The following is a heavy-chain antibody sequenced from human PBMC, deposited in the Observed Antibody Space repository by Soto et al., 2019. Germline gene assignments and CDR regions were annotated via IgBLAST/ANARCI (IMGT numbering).Heavy chain of an antibody. CDR3: ARDLWGYCGTDCYPLDV. D-gene: IGHD2-21*02. J-gene: IGHJ6*02. CDR1: GGSISGYY. V-gene: IGHV4-59*01. CDR2: MYNTGST. Sequence: PSETLSLTCTVSGGSISGYYWSWIRQPPGKGLECIGYMYNTGSTVYNPSFKSRVTISVDTSKNQLSLKLNSVTAADTAVYYCARDLWGYCGTDCYPLDVWGQGTTVTVSS.